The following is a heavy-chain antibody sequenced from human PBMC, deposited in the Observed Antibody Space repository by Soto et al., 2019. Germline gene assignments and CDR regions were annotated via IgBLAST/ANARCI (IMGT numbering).Heavy chain of an antibody. V-gene: IGHV3-13*01. CDR2: IGAAGDT. Sequence: GGSLRLSCEASGFTFSGFDMHWVRQPTGKGLEWVSSIGAAGDTYYAVSVKGRFTISRDNAKNSLSLQMNSLRAGDMAVYFCAKSQEIGTHFFDSWGQGTQVTVSS. D-gene: IGHD6-13*01. CDR1: GFTFSGFD. CDR3: AKSQEIGTHFFDS. J-gene: IGHJ4*02.